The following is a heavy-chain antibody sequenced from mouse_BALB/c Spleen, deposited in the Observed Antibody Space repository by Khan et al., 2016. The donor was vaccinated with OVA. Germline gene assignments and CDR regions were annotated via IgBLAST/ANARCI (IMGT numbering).Heavy chain of an antibody. V-gene: IGHV1S56*01. Sequence: QVQLQQSGPELVKPGASVKISCKASGYTFTAYDINWVRQRPGQGLEWIGWIYPGDDSTEYNENFRGKATLTADQSSITSYMQLSSLTSEKSAVYFCAREGLRGVAMDYWGQGTSVSVSS. CDR3: AREGLRGVAMDY. CDR1: GYTFTAYD. D-gene: IGHD2-4*01. J-gene: IGHJ4*01. CDR2: IYPGDDST.